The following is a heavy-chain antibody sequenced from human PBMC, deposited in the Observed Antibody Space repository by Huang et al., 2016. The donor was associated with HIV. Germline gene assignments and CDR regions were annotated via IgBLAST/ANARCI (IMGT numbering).Heavy chain of an antibody. CDR3: ARARGYYDSSVSYYFDY. Sequence: QVQLVQSGAEVKKPGSSVKVSCKASGGPFRSYAISWVRQAPGQGLEWMGGILPIVGTANYAQKFQGRVTITADESTSTAYMERSSLRAEDTAVYYCARARGYYDSSVSYYFDYWGQGTLVTVSS. CDR1: GGPFRSYA. J-gene: IGHJ4*02. V-gene: IGHV1-69*13. CDR2: ILPIVGTA. D-gene: IGHD3-22*01.